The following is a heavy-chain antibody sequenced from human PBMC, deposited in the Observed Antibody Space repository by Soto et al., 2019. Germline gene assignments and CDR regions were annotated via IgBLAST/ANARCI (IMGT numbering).Heavy chain of an antibody. CDR2: ISAGNGNT. D-gene: IGHD7-27*01. Sequence: ASVKVSCKASGYTFTSYGISWVRQAPGQGLEWMGWISAGNGNTKYSQKFQGRVTITRDTSASTAYMELSSLGSEDTAVYYCARVESLGRAFDIWGQGTMVTVSS. V-gene: IGHV1-18*01. CDR1: GYTFTSYG. J-gene: IGHJ3*02. CDR3: ARVESLGRAFDI.